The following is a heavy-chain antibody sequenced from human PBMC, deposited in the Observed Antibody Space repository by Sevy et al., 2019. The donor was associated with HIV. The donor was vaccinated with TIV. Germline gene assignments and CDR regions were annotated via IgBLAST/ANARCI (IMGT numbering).Heavy chain of an antibody. CDR3: TTSLFTYAFDI. Sequence: GGSLRLSCAASGFTFSNAWMSWFRQAPGKGLEWVGSIKSKTDGGTTDYAAPVKGRFTISGDDSKNTLYLQMNSLKTEDTAVYYCTTSLFTYAFDIWGQRTMVTVSS. J-gene: IGHJ3*02. V-gene: IGHV3-15*01. CDR2: IKSKTDGGTT. CDR1: GFTFSNAW. D-gene: IGHD3-16*02.